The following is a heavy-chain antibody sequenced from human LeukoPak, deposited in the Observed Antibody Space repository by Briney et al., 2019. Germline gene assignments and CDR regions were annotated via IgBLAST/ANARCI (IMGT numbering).Heavy chain of an antibody. Sequence: ASVKVSCKASGYTFTSYGISWVRQAPGQGLEWMGWISAYNGNTNYAQKLQGRVTMTTDTSTSTAYMELRSLRSDDTAVYYCARDLFSSSGWYYFDYWGQGTLVTVSS. V-gene: IGHV1-18*04. J-gene: IGHJ4*02. CDR1: GYTFTSYG. D-gene: IGHD6-19*01. CDR3: ARDLFSSSGWYYFDY. CDR2: ISAYNGNT.